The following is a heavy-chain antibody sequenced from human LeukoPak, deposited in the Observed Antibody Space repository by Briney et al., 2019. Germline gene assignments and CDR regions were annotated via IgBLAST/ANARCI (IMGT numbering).Heavy chain of an antibody. J-gene: IGHJ4*02. V-gene: IGHV3-11*01. CDR1: GFTFSDYY. CDR2: ISSSGGII. CDR3: ARGAYYYDTTGYRYFDY. D-gene: IGHD3-22*01. Sequence: GGSLRLSCAASGFTFSDYYMSWIRQAPGKGLEWVSYISSSGGIITYADSVKGRFTISRDNAKKSLYLQMNSLRAEDTALYYCARGAYYYDTTGYRYFDYWGQGTLVTVSS.